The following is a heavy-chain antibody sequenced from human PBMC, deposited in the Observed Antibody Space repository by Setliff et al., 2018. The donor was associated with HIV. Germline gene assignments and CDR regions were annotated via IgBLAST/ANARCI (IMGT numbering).Heavy chain of an antibody. V-gene: IGHV3-9*01. CDR2: VSWNSAGI. CDR3: ARDYTLRSDYSETFDY. J-gene: IGHJ4*02. D-gene: IGHD2-15*01. Sequence: PGESLRLSCAASGFTFDDFAIHWVRQAPGKGREWVAGVSWNSAGIGYADSVKGRFTISRDNAKNSLYLQMNSLRAEDTALYYCARDYTLRSDYSETFDYWGQGTLVTVSS. CDR1: GFTFDDFA.